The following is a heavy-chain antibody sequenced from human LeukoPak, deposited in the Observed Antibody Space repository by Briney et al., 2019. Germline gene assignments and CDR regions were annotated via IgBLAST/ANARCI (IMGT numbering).Heavy chain of an antibody. J-gene: IGHJ6*03. V-gene: IGHV3-9*01. Sequence: PGGSPTLPCGAWGFTFEDYAMHWLRQAPGKGLECVADNSWNKGSISYAASVKGPFTISRANAKDSLYLQMNSLRAGDTALYYCAKTAGGSRENYYYYMDVWGKGTTVTVSS. CDR1: GFTFEDYA. CDR3: AKTAGGSRENYYYYMDV. CDR2: NSWNKGSI. D-gene: IGHD1-26*01.